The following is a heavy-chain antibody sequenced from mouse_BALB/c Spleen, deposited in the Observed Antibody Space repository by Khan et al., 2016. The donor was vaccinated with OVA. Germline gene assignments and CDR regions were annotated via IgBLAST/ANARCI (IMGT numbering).Heavy chain of an antibody. CDR3: VRGGKFAY. CDR2: ISTNTGDA. J-gene: IGHJ3*01. CDR1: GYTFTDYA. D-gene: IGHD1-1*02. V-gene: IGHV1S137*01. Sequence: QVQLQQSGAELVRPGVSVKISCKASGYTFTDYAMHWVKQRPAKGLEWIGVISTNTGDADYNQKFKGKASMTVDRSSSTVYMELASVTSEDSAIYYCVRGGKFAYWGQGTLVTVSA.